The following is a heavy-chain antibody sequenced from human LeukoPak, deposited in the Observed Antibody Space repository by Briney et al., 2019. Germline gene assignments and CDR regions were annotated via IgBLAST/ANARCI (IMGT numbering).Heavy chain of an antibody. CDR1: GFTFSSYG. Sequence: GGSLRLSCAASGFTFSSYGMHWVRQAPGKGLEWVAFIRHDGSNKYYADPVKGRFTISRDDAKNSLYLQMNSLRAEDTALYHCARDRYGGNSPFDYWGRGTLVTVSS. CDR3: ARDRYGGNSPFDY. J-gene: IGHJ4*02. CDR2: IRHDGSNK. V-gene: IGHV3-30*02. D-gene: IGHD4-23*01.